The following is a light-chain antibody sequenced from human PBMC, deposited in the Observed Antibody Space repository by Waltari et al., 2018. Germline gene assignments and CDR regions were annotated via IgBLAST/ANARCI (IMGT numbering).Light chain of an antibody. J-gene: IGLJ2*01. CDR1: SSDVGGSNY. V-gene: IGLV2-14*03. CDR2: DVS. Sequence: QSALTQPASVSGSPGQSITISCTGTSSDVGGSNYVSWYQQHPGKAPKLMIYDVSNRASGVANRFSGSKSGNTASLTISGLQAEDEADYYCSSYTSSNTLVFGGGTKLTVL. CDR3: SSYTSSNTLV.